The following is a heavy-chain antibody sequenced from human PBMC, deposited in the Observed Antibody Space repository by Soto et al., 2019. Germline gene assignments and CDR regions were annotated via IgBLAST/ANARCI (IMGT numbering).Heavy chain of an antibody. D-gene: IGHD6-6*01. J-gene: IGHJ6*03. V-gene: IGHV4-59*01. CDR2: VYHSGST. CDR1: GVSINDYY. CDR3: ARVRQLVGYFYYYMDV. Sequence: SETLSLTCTVSGVSINDYYWSWIRQSPGKGLEWIGYVYHSGSTNYNPSLKSRVTMSLDTSKSQLSLKLSSVTAADTAVYYCARVRQLVGYFYYYMDVWGKGTTVTVSS.